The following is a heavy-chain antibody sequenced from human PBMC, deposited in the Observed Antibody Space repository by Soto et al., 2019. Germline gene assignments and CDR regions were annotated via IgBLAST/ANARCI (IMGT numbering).Heavy chain of an antibody. V-gene: IGHV1-18*01. Sequence: QDQLVQSGVEVKKPGASVKVSCKASGYSFTNYGITWVRQAPGQGFXWXXXXXAYNGNTNYAQKFQGRVTMTTDAXXXXXXXXXXXXXXXXXXXXXXXXXXXXXXXXXXXXXXXXYMDVWGKGTTVTVSS. CDR2: XXAYNGNT. CDR1: GYSFTNYG. CDR3: XXXXXXXXXXXXXXXXXXYMDV. J-gene: IGHJ6*03.